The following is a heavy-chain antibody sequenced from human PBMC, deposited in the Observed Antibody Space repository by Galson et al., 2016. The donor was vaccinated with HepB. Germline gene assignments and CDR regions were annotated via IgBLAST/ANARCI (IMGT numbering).Heavy chain of an antibody. CDR1: GFTISSHY. J-gene: IGHJ6*02. D-gene: IGHD5-12*01. CDR3: AGGRGYSGYASYYGMDV. CDR2: VYRDGST. V-gene: IGHV3-53*01. Sequence: SLRLSGAASGFTISSHYMSWVRQAPGKGLEWVSTVYRDGSTYYADSVKGRFTISRDNSKNTLYLQMNSLRAEDTALYYCAGGRGYSGYASYYGMDVWGQGTTVTVSS.